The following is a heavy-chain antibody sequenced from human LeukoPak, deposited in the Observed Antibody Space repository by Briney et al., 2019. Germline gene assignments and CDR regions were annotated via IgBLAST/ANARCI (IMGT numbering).Heavy chain of an antibody. CDR2: IHYSGST. V-gene: IGHV4-31*03. CDR1: GGSISSGGYY. J-gene: IGHJ4*02. CDR3: ARTYGSGSYFFNDY. Sequence: SETLSLTCTVSGGSISSGGYYWSWIRQHPGKGLEWIGYIHYSGSTYYNPSLKSRVTISVDTSKNQFPLKLSSVTAADTAVYYCARTYGSGSYFFNDYWGQGTLVTVSS. D-gene: IGHD3-10*01.